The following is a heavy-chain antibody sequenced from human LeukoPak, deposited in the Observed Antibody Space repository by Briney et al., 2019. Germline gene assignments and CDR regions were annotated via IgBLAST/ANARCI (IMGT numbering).Heavy chain of an antibody. CDR2: ISFDGSNK. D-gene: IGHD3-22*01. J-gene: IGHJ4*02. CDR1: GFNFTRYA. CDR3: AKGLGIAYYDSSGFDY. Sequence: GGSLRLSCAASGFNFTRYAMHWVRQAPGKGLEWVAVISFDGSNKYYADSVKGRFTISRDNSKNTLFLQMNSLRAEDTSVYYCAKGLGIAYYDSSGFDYWGQGTLVTVSS. V-gene: IGHV3-30-3*01.